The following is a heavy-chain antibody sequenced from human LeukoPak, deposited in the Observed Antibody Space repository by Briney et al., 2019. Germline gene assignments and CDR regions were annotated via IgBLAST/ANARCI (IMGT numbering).Heavy chain of an antibody. J-gene: IGHJ4*02. Sequence: GASVKVSCKASGYTFTGYYMHWVRQAPGQGLEWMGWINPNSGGTNYAQKFQGRVTMTRDTSISTAYMELSRLRSDDTAVYYCARQPYFDWLLSLDYWGQGTLVTVSS. V-gene: IGHV1-2*02. CDR2: INPNSGGT. CDR1: GYTFTGYY. CDR3: ARQPYFDWLLSLDY. D-gene: IGHD3-9*01.